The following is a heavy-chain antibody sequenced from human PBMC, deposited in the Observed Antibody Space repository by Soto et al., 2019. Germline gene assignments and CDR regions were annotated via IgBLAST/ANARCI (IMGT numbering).Heavy chain of an antibody. J-gene: IGHJ3*01. Sequence: ASVKVSCKASGYTFTGYDMHWVRRAPGQGLEWMGWINPNSGGTNYAQKFQGWVTMTRDTSISTAYMELNSLRAEDTAVYYCARPYGGKIGDALDLWGQGTMVTVSS. D-gene: IGHD2-15*01. CDR2: INPNSGGT. CDR1: GYTFTGYD. CDR3: ARPYGGKIGDALDL. V-gene: IGHV1-2*04.